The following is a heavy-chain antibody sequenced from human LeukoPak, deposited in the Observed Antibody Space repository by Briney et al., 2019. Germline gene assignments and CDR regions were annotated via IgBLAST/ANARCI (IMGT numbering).Heavy chain of an antibody. V-gene: IGHV1-69*04. D-gene: IGHD2-15*01. CDR2: IIPILGIA. J-gene: IGHJ5*02. CDR3: ARAGTVVVAENWFDP. CDR1: GRNFSSYV. Sequence: ASVKVSCKASGRNFSSYVISWVRQAAGQGLEWMGRIIPILGIANYAQKLQGRVTITAGKSTSTAYMELSSLRSEDTAVYYCARAGTVVVAENWFDPWGQGTLVTVSS.